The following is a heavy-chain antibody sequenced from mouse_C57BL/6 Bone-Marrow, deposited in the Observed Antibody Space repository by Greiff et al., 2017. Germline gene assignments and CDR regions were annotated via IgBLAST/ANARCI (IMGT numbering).Heavy chain of an antibody. Sequence: QVQLKESGAELVKPGASVKMSCKASGYTFTTYPIEWMKQSHGTSLEWIGNLHPYNDDTKYNEKFKGKATLTVEKSSNTVYLELSRLTSDDSAVYYCARSSTIFYYFDYWGQGTTLTVSS. D-gene: IGHD1-1*01. V-gene: IGHV1-47*01. CDR2: LHPYNDDT. CDR1: GYTFTTYP. J-gene: IGHJ2*01. CDR3: ARSSTIFYYFDY.